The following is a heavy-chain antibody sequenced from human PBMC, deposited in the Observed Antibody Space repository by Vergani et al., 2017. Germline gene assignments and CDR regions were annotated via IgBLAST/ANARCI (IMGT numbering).Heavy chain of an antibody. Sequence: QVQLVESGGGVVQPGRSLRLSCAASGFTFSSYGMHWVRQAPGKGLEWVAVISYDGSNKYYADSVKGRVTISRDNSKNTLYLQMNSLRAEDTAVYYCAKIQTGLRIAAADLFDYWGQGTLVTVSS. D-gene: IGHD6-13*01. CDR3: AKIQTGLRIAAADLFDY. CDR2: ISYDGSNK. V-gene: IGHV3-30*18. CDR1: GFTFSSYG. J-gene: IGHJ4*02.